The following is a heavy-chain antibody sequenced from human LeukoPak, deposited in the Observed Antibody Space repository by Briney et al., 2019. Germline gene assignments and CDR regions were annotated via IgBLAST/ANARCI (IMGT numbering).Heavy chain of an antibody. CDR1: GFTFRSYA. V-gene: IGHV3-23*01. D-gene: IGHD6-13*01. Sequence: PGGSLRLSCEASGFTFRSYAMTWVRQAPGKGLEWVSVISGSGGNAYYADSVKGRFTISRDNFKNTLYLQMNSLTAEDTAIYYCAKGGTSSWYFVFDYWGQGVLVTVSS. CDR2: ISGSGGNA. CDR3: AKGGTSSWYFVFDY. J-gene: IGHJ4*02.